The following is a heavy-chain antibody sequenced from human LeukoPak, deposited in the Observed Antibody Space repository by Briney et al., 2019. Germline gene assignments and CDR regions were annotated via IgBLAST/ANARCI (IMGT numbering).Heavy chain of an antibody. CDR1: GFTFSSYS. J-gene: IGHJ5*02. Sequence: GGSLRLSCAASGFTFSSYSMSWVRQTPGKGLEWVSTISGGDGDTYYADSVKGRFTISRDNAKNTLYLQMNSLRVEDTAVYYCARGSDETVTISGWFDPWGQGTLVTVSS. V-gene: IGHV3-23*01. D-gene: IGHD4-17*01. CDR3: ARGSDETVTISGWFDP. CDR2: ISGGDGDT.